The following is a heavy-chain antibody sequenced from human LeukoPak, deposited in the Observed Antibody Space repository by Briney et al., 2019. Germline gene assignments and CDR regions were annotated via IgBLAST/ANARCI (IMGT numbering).Heavy chain of an antibody. CDR1: GFTFSTYG. D-gene: IGHD3-10*01. CDR3: ARTNDGSGSYENDY. Sequence: GSLRLSCAASGFTFSTYGMNWVRQAPGKGLEWIGSIYYSGSTYYNPSLKSRVTISVDTSKNQFSLKLSSVTAADTAVYYCARTNDGSGSYENDYWGQGALVTVSS. CDR2: IYYSGST. V-gene: IGHV4-38-2*01. J-gene: IGHJ4*02.